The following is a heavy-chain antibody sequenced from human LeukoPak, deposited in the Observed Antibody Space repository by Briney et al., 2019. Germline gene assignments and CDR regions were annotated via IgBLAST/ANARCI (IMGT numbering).Heavy chain of an antibody. Sequence: GGSLRLSCAASGFTFSSYAMSWVRQAPGKGLEWVSAISGSGGSTYYADSVKGRFTVSRDNAKNSLYLQMNSLRAEDTAVYYCARGGSGSYSYDFYYYMDVWGKGTTVTISS. D-gene: IGHD1-26*01. CDR3: ARGGSGSYSYDFYYYMDV. V-gene: IGHV3-23*01. CDR1: GFTFSSYA. CDR2: ISGSGGST. J-gene: IGHJ6*03.